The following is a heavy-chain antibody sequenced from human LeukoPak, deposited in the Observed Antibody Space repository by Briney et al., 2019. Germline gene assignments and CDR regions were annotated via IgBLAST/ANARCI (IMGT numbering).Heavy chain of an antibody. Sequence: SETLSLTCTVSDGSIINYYWSWIRQPPGKRLEWIGFINYSGNTKNNPSLKSRVTMSVDTPKKQFSLKLSSVTAADTAVYYCARGYYYDSSGYSYYFDQWGRGTLVTVSS. CDR1: DGSIINYY. CDR2: INYSGNT. D-gene: IGHD3-22*01. CDR3: ARGYYYDSSGYSYYFDQ. J-gene: IGHJ4*02. V-gene: IGHV4-59*12.